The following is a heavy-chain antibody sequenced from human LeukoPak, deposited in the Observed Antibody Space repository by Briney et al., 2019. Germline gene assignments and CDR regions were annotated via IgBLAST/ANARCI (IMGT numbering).Heavy chain of an antibody. Sequence: PGRSLRLSCAASGFTFSSYDMHWVSQVTGKRLEWVSAIGIAGDTYYLDSVKGRFTISRENAKNSLYLQMNSLRAGDTAVYYCARGGDRDYWGQGTLVTVSS. J-gene: IGHJ4*02. V-gene: IGHV3-13*04. CDR3: ARGGDRDY. CDR2: IGIAGDT. CDR1: GFTFSSYD.